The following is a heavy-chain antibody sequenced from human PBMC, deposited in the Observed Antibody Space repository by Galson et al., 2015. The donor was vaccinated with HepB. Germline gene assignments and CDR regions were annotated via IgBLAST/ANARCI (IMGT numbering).Heavy chain of an antibody. J-gene: IGHJ6*02. CDR2: ISPYNGNT. Sequence: SVKVSCKASGYSFTNYGVSWVRQAPGLGLEWMGWISPYNGNTNYVQKFQARITLTEDISTGTAHMELSSLKSEDTAIYYCTTGLVLRGVVRGMDVWGQGTTVTVS. D-gene: IGHD3-10*01. CDR3: TTGLVLRGVVRGMDV. V-gene: IGHV1-18*01. CDR1: GYSFTNYG.